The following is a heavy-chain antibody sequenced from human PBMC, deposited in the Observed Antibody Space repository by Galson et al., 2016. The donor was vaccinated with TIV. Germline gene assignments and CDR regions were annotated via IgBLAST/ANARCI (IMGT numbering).Heavy chain of an antibody. CDR1: GGSFSTYA. D-gene: IGHD5-12*01. CDR3: ARDNQATFGYDDAFDI. CDR2: IIPILGPT. V-gene: IGHV1-69*06. Sequence: SCKVSGGSFSTYAINWVRQAPGQGPEWMGRIIPILGPTKYAPRFQGRVSITADKSTNTAYMDLSSLRSDDTAVYYCARDNQATFGYDDAFDIWGQGTLVTVSS. J-gene: IGHJ3*02.